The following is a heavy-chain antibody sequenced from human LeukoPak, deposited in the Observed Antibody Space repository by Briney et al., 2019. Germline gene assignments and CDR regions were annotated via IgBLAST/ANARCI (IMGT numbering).Heavy chain of an antibody. CDR1: GYIFTTYG. CDR3: ASAYGSGSPPAPFDY. V-gene: IGHV1-18*01. J-gene: IGHJ4*02. Sequence: ASVKVSCKASGYIFTTYGIRWVRQAPGQGLEWMGWISAYNGNTKYARKFQGRVTMTTDTSTSTAYMELRSLSSDDSAVYYCASAYGSGSPPAPFDYWGQGTLVTVSS. CDR2: ISAYNGNT. D-gene: IGHD3-10*01.